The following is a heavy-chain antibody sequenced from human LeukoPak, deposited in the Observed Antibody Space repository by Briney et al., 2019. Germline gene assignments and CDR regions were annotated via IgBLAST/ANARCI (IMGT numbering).Heavy chain of an antibody. V-gene: IGHV4-39*01. CDR2: IYYSGST. CDR1: GGSISSSSYY. J-gene: IGHJ4*02. CDR3: ARLVGGSPDY. Sequence: SETLSLTCTVSGGSISSSSYYWGWIRQPPGKGLEWIGSIYYSGSTYYNPSLKSRVTISVDTSKNQFSLQLKSVTPDDTGVYYCARLVGGSPDYWGQGTLVTVSS. D-gene: IGHD2-15*01.